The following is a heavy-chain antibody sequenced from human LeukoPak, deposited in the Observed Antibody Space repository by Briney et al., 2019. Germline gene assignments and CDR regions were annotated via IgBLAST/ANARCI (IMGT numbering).Heavy chain of an antibody. CDR1: GESISGFY. J-gene: IGHJ2*01. CDR2: IYYSGST. CDR3: ARGGTIFGVGYGGPRDYWYFDL. V-gene: IGHV4-59*12. Sequence: SETLSLTCTVSGESISGFYWNWIRQPPGKGLEWIGYIYYSGSTNYNPSPKSRVTMSVDTSKNPFSLKLSSVTAADTAVYYCARGGTIFGVGYGGPRDYWYFDLWGRGTLVTVSS. D-gene: IGHD3-3*01.